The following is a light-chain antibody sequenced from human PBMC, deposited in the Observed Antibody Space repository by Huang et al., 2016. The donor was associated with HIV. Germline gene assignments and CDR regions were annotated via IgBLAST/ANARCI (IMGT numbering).Light chain of an antibody. Sequence: EIVMTQSPATLSVSPGERATLSCRASQSISSNLAWYLQKPGQAPRLLIYGASTRATGIPARFSGSGSGTDFTLTINSLQSEDFAVYYCQQYSNWPFTFGGGTKVDIK. CDR3: QQYSNWPFT. V-gene: IGKV3-15*01. J-gene: IGKJ4*01. CDR1: QSISSN. CDR2: GAS.